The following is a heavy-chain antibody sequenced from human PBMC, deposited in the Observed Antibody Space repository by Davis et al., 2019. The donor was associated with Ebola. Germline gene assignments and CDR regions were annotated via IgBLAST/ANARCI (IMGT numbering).Heavy chain of an antibody. CDR1: GGSFSGYY. V-gene: IGHV4-34*01. J-gene: IGHJ6*02. D-gene: IGHD2-2*01. CDR3: ARVGGYCSSTSCYRGYYYGMDV. CDR2: INHSGST. Sequence: MPGGSLRLSCAVYGGSFSGYYWSWIRQPPGKGLEWIGEINHSGSTNYNSSLKSRVTISVDTSKNQFSLKLSSVTAADTAVYYCARVGGYCSSTSCYRGYYYGMDVWGQGTTVTVSS.